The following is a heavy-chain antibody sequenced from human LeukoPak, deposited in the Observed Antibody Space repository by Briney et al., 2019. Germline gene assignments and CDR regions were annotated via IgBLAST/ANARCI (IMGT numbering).Heavy chain of an antibody. Sequence: IPILGIANYAQKFQGRVTITADKSTSTAYMELSSLRSEDTAVYYCARDGESSSWTKYYFDYWGQGTLVTVSS. V-gene: IGHV1-69*04. CDR3: ARDGESSSWTKYYFDY. D-gene: IGHD6-13*01. CDR2: IPILGIA. J-gene: IGHJ4*02.